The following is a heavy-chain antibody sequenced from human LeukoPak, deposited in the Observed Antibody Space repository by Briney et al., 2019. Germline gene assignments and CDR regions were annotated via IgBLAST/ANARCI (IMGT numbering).Heavy chain of an antibody. D-gene: IGHD4/OR15-4a*01. CDR3: AKGVKIVLTDVSNIDY. V-gene: IGHV3-23*01. J-gene: IGHJ4*02. CDR1: GFTFRSFA. Sequence: GGSLRLSCAASGFTFRSFAMSWVRQAPGKGLEWVSTVSRGGITYYADSVRGRFTISRDTSKNTLYLQVDSLRAEDTAVYYCAKGVKIVLTDVSNIDYWGQGTLVIVSS. CDR2: VSRGGIT.